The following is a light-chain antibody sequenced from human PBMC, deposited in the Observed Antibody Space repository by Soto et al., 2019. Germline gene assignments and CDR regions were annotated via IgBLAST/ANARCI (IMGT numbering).Light chain of an antibody. J-gene: IGLJ3*02. CDR3: ASWDDSLSGRV. CDR1: SLNIASNF. CDR2: RNN. V-gene: IGLV1-47*01. Sequence: QSVLTQPPSASGTPGQRVTISCSGGSLNIASNFVYWYQQIAGTAPKLLIYRNNLRPSGVPDRFSGSTSGTSASLAISGLRSEDEADYYCASWDDSLSGRVFGGGTKVTVL.